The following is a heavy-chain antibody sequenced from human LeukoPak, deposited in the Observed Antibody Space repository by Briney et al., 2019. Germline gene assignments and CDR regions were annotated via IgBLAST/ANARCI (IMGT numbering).Heavy chain of an antibody. Sequence: SQTLSLTFAISGDSVSINSAAWNWIRQSPSGGLEWVGSTYYRSKWSTDDAVAGKRRITINANTSKNQFSLQLNSVPPEDTAVYYCARLENWAFDYWGQGALITVSS. D-gene: IGHD3-3*01. V-gene: IGHV6-1*01. CDR2: TYYRSKWST. J-gene: IGHJ4*02. CDR3: ARLENWAFDY. CDR1: GDSVSINSAA.